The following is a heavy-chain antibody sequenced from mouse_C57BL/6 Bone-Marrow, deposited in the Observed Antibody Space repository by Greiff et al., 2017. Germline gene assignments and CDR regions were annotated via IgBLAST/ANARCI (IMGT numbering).Heavy chain of an antibody. CDR2: IYPGSGNT. Sequence: VKLQQSGPEPVKPGASVMISCKASGSSFTSYHIHSVKQRPGQGLEWIGWIYPGSGNTKYNEKVKGKATLTADTSSSTAYMQLSSLTSEDSAVYYCARSGLLLFDYWGQGTTLTVSS. D-gene: IGHD1-1*01. CDR3: ARSGLLLFDY. V-gene: IGHV1-66*01. J-gene: IGHJ2*01. CDR1: GSSFTSYH.